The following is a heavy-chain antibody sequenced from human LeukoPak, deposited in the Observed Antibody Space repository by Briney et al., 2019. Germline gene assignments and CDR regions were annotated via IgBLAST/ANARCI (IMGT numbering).Heavy chain of an antibody. CDR1: GYTFTSYG. Sequence: ASVKVSCKASGYTFTSYGISWVRQAPGQGLEWMGWISAYNGNTNYAQKLQGRVTMTTDTSTSTAYMELRSLRSDDTAVYYCARDAYSYGSHGMDVWGQGTTVTVSS. D-gene: IGHD5-18*01. CDR2: ISAYNGNT. CDR3: ARDAYSYGSHGMDV. J-gene: IGHJ6*02. V-gene: IGHV1-18*01.